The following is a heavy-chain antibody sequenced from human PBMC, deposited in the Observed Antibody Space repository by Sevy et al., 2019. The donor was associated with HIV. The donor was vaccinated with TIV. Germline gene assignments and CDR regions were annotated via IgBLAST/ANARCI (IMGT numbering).Heavy chain of an antibody. D-gene: IGHD6-19*01. J-gene: IGHJ4*02. CDR3: ARDRGIAVAGIVDY. Sequence: ASVKVSCKASGYTFTSYGISWVQQAPGQGLEWMGWISAYNGNTNYAQKLQGRVTMTTDTSTSTAYMELRSLRSDDTAVYYCARDRGIAVAGIVDYWGQGTLVTVSS. CDR1: GYTFTSYG. CDR2: ISAYNGNT. V-gene: IGHV1-18*01.